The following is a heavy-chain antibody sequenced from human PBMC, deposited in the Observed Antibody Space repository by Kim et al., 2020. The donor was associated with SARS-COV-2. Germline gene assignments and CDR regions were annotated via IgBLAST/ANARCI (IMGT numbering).Heavy chain of an antibody. Sequence: GGSLRLSCAASGFTFSSYSMNWVRQAPGKGLEWVSSISSSSSYIYYADSVKGRFTISRDNAKNSLYLQMNSLRAEDTAVYYCAMDSSGYWGFDYWGQGTLVTVSS. CDR2: ISSSSSYI. J-gene: IGHJ4*02. CDR3: AMDSSGYWGFDY. CDR1: GFTFSSYS. V-gene: IGHV3-21*01. D-gene: IGHD3-22*01.